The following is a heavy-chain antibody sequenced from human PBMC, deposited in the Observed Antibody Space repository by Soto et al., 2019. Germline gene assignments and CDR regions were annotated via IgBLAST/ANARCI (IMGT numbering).Heavy chain of an antibody. J-gene: IGHJ3*02. V-gene: IGHV3-7*01. Sequence: PGWSLRLACASSVFTFVRYWMKWVRQAPGKGLEWVANIKQDGTEKNYVDSVKGRFTISRDNARKSLYLQMDSLRAEDTAVYFCARGDTPMITGMDSFDIWGQGTMVTVSS. D-gene: IGHD5-18*01. CDR2: IKQDGTEK. CDR1: VFTFVRYW. CDR3: ARGDTPMITGMDSFDI.